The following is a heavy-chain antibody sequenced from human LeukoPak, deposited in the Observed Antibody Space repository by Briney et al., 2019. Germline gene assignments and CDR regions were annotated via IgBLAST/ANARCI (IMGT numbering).Heavy chain of an antibody. CDR2: IKSKTDGGTT. Sequence: PGGSLRLSCAASGFTFSNAWMSWVRQAPGKGLEWVGRIKSKTDGGTTDYAAPVKGRFTISRDDSKNTLYLQMNSLKTEDTAVYYCARGEYYYDSSGLDYWGQGTLVTVSS. CDR1: GFTFSNAW. D-gene: IGHD3-22*01. J-gene: IGHJ4*02. V-gene: IGHV3-15*01. CDR3: ARGEYYYDSSGLDY.